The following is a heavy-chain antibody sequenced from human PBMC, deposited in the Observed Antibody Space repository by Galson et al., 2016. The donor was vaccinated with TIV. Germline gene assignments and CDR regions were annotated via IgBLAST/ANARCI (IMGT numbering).Heavy chain of an antibody. J-gene: IGHJ4*02. D-gene: IGHD3-22*01. CDR3: AKMDSSGLSYARRFDY. CDR1: GLPFSSYN. V-gene: IGHV3-23*01. CDR2: ISGGGGST. Sequence: SLRLSCAASGLPFSSYNMNWVRQAPGKGLEWVSAISGGGGSTYYADSVKGRFTISRDNSKSTLYLQLDSLRVEDTAVYYCAKMDSSGLSYARRFDYWGQGTLVTVSS.